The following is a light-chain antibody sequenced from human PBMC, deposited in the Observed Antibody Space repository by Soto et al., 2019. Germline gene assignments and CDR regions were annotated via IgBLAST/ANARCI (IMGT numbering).Light chain of an antibody. CDR1: QSISTY. V-gene: IGKV1-39*01. CDR3: QQTYSTHPT. Sequence: DIQMTQSPSSLSASVGDRVTITCRASQSISTYLNWYQQKAGLAPKLLIYAASSLQSGVPSRFSGSGSGTDFTLTISSLQPEDFATYYCQQTYSTHPTFGQGTKVDI. J-gene: IGKJ1*01. CDR2: AAS.